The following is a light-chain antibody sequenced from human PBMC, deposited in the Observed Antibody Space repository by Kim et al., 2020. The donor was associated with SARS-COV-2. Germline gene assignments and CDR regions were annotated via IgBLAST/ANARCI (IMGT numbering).Light chain of an antibody. J-gene: IGLJ2*01. Sequence: VAPRQTARITCSGDRLGDKYVWWYQQRPGQSPVLVIYQDNKRPSGIPERFSGSNSGNTATLTISGTQAMDEADYYCQAWDSSIVVFGGGTQLTVL. CDR3: QAWDSSIVV. CDR2: QDN. CDR1: RLGDKY. V-gene: IGLV3-1*01.